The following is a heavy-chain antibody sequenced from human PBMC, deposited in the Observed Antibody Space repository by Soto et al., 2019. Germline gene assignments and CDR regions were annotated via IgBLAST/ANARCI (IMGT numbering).Heavy chain of an antibody. J-gene: IGHJ3*01. CDR2: IIPILGSA. CDR1: GGTIIIHA. CDR3: ASRERVDAFDV. V-gene: IGHV1-69*01. Sequence: QVQLVQSGAEVKRPGSSVKVSCKSSGGTIIIHAISWVRQAPGQGLEWLGGIIPILGSANDAQKFQGRLTIIADASTSTTYMELSSPRSDDAAVYYCASRERVDAFDVWGQGTLVTVSS. D-gene: IGHD1-26*01.